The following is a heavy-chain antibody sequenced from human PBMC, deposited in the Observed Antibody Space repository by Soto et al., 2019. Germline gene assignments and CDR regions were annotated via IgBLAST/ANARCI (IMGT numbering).Heavy chain of an antibody. D-gene: IGHD6-19*01. J-gene: IGHJ4*02. Sequence: XETLSLTCRVSDGSMGNFYWSWVRQAPGKRLEWIGYTFYGVNTKYNPSLERRVTLSADTSKNQLSLKLTSVTFADTAIYYCASLNTAVALGLDNWGQGVPVTVSS. CDR3: ASLNTAVALGLDN. V-gene: IGHV4-59*01. CDR1: DGSMGNFY. CDR2: TFYGVNT.